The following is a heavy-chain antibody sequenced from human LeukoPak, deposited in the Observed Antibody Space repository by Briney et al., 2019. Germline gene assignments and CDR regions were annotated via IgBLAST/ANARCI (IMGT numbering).Heavy chain of an antibody. V-gene: IGHV4-59*01. CDR1: GGSISSYY. Sequence: PSETLSLTCTVSGGSISSYYWSWIRQPPGKGLEWIGYIYYSGSTNYNPSLKSRVTISVDTSKNQFSLKLSSVTAADTAVYYCARVHSYYDILTGYYKGGPSFYFDYWGQGTLVTVSS. D-gene: IGHD3-9*01. CDR2: IYYSGST. J-gene: IGHJ4*02. CDR3: ARVHSYYDILTGYYKGGPSFYFDY.